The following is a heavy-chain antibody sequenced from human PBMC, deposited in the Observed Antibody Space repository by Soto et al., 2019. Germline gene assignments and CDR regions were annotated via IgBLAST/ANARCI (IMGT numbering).Heavy chain of an antibody. CDR2: IYYSGST. V-gene: IGHV4-39*01. CDR3: ASGGSSWYKLSDNNWFDP. D-gene: IGHD6-13*01. CDR1: GGSISSSSYY. J-gene: IGHJ5*02. Sequence: SETLSLTCTVSGGSISSSSYYWGWIRQPPGKGLEWIGSIYYSGSTYYNPSLKSRVTISVDTSKNQFSLKVSSVTAADTAVYYCASGGSSWYKLSDNNWFDPWGQGTLVTVSS.